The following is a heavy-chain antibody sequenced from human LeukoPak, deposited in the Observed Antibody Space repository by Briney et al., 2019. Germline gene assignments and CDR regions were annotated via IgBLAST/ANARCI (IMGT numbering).Heavy chain of an antibody. CDR1: GGSFSGYY. D-gene: IGHD3-22*01. CDR3: ARGPPTDYYDSSGFYYVFDY. V-gene: IGHV4-34*01. Sequence: SETLSLTCAVYGGSFSGYYWSWIRQPPGKGLEWTGEINHSGSTNYNPSLKSRVTISVDTSKNQFSLKLSSVTAADTAVYFCARGPPTDYYDSSGFYYVFDYWGQGTLVTASS. CDR2: INHSGST. J-gene: IGHJ4*02.